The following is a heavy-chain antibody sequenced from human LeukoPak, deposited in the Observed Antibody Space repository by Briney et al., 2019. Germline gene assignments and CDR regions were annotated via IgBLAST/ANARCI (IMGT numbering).Heavy chain of an antibody. CDR1: GLTFSSNW. V-gene: IGHV3-74*01. CDR2: INSDGSST. J-gene: IGHJ4*02. CDR3: STQRGGSPGDY. D-gene: IGHD6-25*01. Sequence: PGGSLRLSCATSGLTFSSNWVHWVRQAPGKGLVWVSRINSDGSSTIYADSVKGRFTISRDNAKNTLYLQMNSLRAEDTAVYYCSTQRGGSPGDYWGQGALVTVSS.